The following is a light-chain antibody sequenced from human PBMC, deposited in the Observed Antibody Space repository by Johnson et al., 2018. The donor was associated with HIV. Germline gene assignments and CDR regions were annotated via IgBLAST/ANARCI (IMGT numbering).Light chain of an antibody. Sequence: QPVLTQPPSVSAAAGQNVSISCSGSSSNIGNNYISWFQHLPGSAPKLLIYEINKRPSGIPGRFSGSKSGPSATLGITGLQTGDEADYYCGTWDSSLTSYVFGAGTKVTVL. V-gene: IGLV1-51*02. CDR2: EIN. J-gene: IGLJ1*01. CDR3: GTWDSSLTSYV. CDR1: SSNIGNNY.